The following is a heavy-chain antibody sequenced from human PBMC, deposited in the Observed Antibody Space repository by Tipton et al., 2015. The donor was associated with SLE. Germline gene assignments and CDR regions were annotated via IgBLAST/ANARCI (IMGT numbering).Heavy chain of an antibody. CDR1: GGSISSYY. D-gene: IGHD5-24*01. J-gene: IGHJ5*02. CDR2: IYNRGGT. V-gene: IGHV4-59*08. CDR3: ARSFEMGSIHT. Sequence: TLSLTCTVSGGSISSYYWSWIRQPPGKGLEWIGYIYNRGGTNYNPSLKSRVTMSIDTSKSQFSLNLSSVTAADTAIYYCARSFEMGSIHTWGQGTLVTVSS.